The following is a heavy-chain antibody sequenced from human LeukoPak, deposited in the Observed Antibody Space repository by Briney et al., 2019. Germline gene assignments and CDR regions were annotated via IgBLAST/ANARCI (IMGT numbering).Heavy chain of an antibody. Sequence: PGGSLRLSCAASGFTFSSYGMHWVRQAPGKGLEWVAFIRYDGSNKYYADSVKGRFTISRDNSKNTLYLQMNSLRAEDTAVYYCARARLLWFGELSGVFDYWGQGTLVTVSS. J-gene: IGHJ4*02. D-gene: IGHD3-10*01. V-gene: IGHV3-30*02. CDR2: IRYDGSNK. CDR3: ARARLLWFGELSGVFDY. CDR1: GFTFSSYG.